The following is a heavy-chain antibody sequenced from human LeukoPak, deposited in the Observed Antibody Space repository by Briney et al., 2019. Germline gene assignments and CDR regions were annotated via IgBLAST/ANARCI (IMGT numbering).Heavy chain of an antibody. Sequence: GGSLRLSCAASGFTFSSYSMNWVRQAPGKGLEWVSYISTSSPVYYADSVKGRFTISRDNAKNSLYLQMNSLRAEDTAVYYCARGLTAAAGIGYWGQGTLVTVSS. J-gene: IGHJ4*02. CDR2: ISTSSPV. D-gene: IGHD6-13*01. V-gene: IGHV3-48*04. CDR1: GFTFSSYS. CDR3: ARGLTAAAGIGY.